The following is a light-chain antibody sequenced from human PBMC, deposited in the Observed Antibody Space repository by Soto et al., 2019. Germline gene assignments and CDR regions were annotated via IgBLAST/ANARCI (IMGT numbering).Light chain of an antibody. CDR2: DAS. CDR1: QSVSSY. J-gene: IGKJ2*01. V-gene: IGKV3-11*01. Sequence: EIVLTQSPATLSLSPGERATLSCRASQSVSSYLAWYQQKPGQAPRLLIYDASNRATGIPARFSGRGSGTDFTPTIRSLEPADFTVYYCQQRSNWPPLTLGQGKKLEIQ. CDR3: QQRSNWPPLT.